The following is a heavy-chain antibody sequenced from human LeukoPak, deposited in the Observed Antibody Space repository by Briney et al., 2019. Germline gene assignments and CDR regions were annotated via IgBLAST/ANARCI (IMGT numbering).Heavy chain of an antibody. J-gene: IGHJ5*02. CDR2: IYYSGRT. Sequence: SETLSLTCTVSGGSISSDYWSWIRQPPGKGLEWIGYIYYSGRTYYNPSLKSRITISVDTSKNQFSLKLSSVTAADTAVYYCGGVVVVAATNTPYNWFDPWGQGTLVTVSS. V-gene: IGHV4-59*01. CDR3: GGVVVVAATNTPYNWFDP. D-gene: IGHD2-15*01. CDR1: GGSISSDY.